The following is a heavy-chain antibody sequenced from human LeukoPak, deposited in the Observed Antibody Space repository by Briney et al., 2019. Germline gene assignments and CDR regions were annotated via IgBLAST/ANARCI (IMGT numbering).Heavy chain of an antibody. J-gene: IGHJ3*02. D-gene: IGHD6-13*01. CDR1: GFTFSDYY. CDR3: ARATGYSSSFDAFDI. V-gene: IGHV3-11*04. Sequence: GGSLRLSXAASGFTFSDYYMSWIRQAPGKGLEWVSYISSSGSTIYYADSVKGRFTISRDNAKNSLYLQMNSLRAEDTAVYYCARATGYSSSFDAFDIWGQGTMVTVSS. CDR2: ISSSGSTI.